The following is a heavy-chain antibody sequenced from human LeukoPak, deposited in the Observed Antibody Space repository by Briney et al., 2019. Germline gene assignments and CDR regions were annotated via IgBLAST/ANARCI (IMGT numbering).Heavy chain of an antibody. Sequence: GGSLRLSCAASGFTFSSYSMNWVRQAPGKGLEWVSSISSSSSYIYYADSMKGRFTISRDNAKNSLYLQMNSLRAEDTAVYYCASRTTGNYDAFDIWGQGTMVTVSS. J-gene: IGHJ3*02. V-gene: IGHV3-21*01. CDR2: ISSSSSYI. CDR1: GFTFSSYS. CDR3: ASRTTGNYDAFDI. D-gene: IGHD4-17*01.